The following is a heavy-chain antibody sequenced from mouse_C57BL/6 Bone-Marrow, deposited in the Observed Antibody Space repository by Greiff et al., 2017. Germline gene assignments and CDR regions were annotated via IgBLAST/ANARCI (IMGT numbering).Heavy chain of an antibody. D-gene: IGHD1-1*01. V-gene: IGHV1-78*01. CDR2: IYPRDGST. Sequence: VQGVESDAELVKPGASVKISCKVSGYTFTDHTIHWMKQRPEQGLEWIGYIYPRDGSTKYNEKFKGKATLTADKSSSTAYMQLNSLTSEDSAVYFCARDDYGSSYVDWYFDVWGTGTTVTVSS. CDR3: ARDDYGSSYVDWYFDV. CDR1: GYTFTDHT. J-gene: IGHJ1*03.